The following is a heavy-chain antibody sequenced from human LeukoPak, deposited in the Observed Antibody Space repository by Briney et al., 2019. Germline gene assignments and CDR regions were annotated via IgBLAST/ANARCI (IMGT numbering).Heavy chain of an antibody. V-gene: IGHV4-4*07. J-gene: IGHJ4*02. CDR1: SGSLGSYY. CDR2: IYTSGSN. CDR3: AREYSSSSGKALDY. D-gene: IGHD6-6*01. Sequence: SSETTSLTCTVSSGSLGSYYWNWLRQPAGKGLEWIGHIYTSGSNNYNPSLKGRVTMSVDTSKSQFSLKLNSVTAADTAFYYCAREYSSSSGKALDYWGQGTLVTVSS.